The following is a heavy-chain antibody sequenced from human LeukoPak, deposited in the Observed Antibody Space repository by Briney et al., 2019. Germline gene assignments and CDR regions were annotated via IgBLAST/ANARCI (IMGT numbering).Heavy chain of an antibody. D-gene: IGHD1-7*01. CDR3: ARHVRRNYHRYLDY. J-gene: IGHJ4*02. CDR1: GGSISSYY. V-gene: IGHV4-59*08. Sequence: SETLSLTCTVSGGSISSYYWSWIRQPPGKGLEWIGYIYYSGSTSYNPSLYSRVTISVDTSKNQFSLKLSSVTAADTAVYYCARHVRRNYHRYLDYWGQGTLVTVSP. CDR2: IYYSGST.